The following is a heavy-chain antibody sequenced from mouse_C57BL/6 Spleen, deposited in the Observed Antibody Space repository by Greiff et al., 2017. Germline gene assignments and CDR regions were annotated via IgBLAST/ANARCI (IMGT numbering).Heavy chain of an antibody. J-gene: IGHJ4*01. V-gene: IGHV1-50*01. Sequence: QVQLQQPGAELVKPGASVKLSCKASGYTFTSYWMQWVKQRPGQGLEWIGEIDPSDSYTNYNQKFKGKATLTVHTSSSTAYMQLSSLTSEDSAVYYCARIDGAWGQGTSVTVSS. CDR3: ARIDGA. CDR2: IDPSDSYT. CDR1: GYTFTSYW. D-gene: IGHD1-1*02.